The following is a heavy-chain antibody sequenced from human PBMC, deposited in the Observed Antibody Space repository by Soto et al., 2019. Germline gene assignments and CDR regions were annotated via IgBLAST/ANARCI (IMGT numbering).Heavy chain of an antibody. CDR1: GGSISSSHW. Sequence: SKTLSLTFAVSGGSISSSHWWIWVRQPPGKGLEWIGEIYHSGSTNYNPSLKSRVTMSVDKSKNHFSLKMTSVTAADTDVYFCESDGAYHCSRAYNQESPPAYWGQGNLVTV. D-gene: IGHD3-16*01. CDR2: IYHSGST. J-gene: IGHJ4*02. CDR3: ESDGAYHCSRAYNQESPPAY. V-gene: IGHV4-4*02.